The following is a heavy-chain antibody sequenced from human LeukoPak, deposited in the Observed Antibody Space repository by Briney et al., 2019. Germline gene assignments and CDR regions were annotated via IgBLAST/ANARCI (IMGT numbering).Heavy chain of an antibody. CDR3: VTGLTFWRH. Sequence: GGSLRLSCVVSGFSFDEHGMSWVRQVPGKGLEWVAGISWNGGASGYTDSMKGRFSISRDNVKNSVFLQMSSLRAEDTAFYHCVTGLTFWRHWGQGTPVTVSS. CDR2: ISWNGGAS. J-gene: IGHJ4*02. CDR1: GFSFDEHG. D-gene: IGHD3-3*01. V-gene: IGHV3-20*01.